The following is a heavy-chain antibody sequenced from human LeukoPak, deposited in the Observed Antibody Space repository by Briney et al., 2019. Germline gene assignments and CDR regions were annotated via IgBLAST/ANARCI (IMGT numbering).Heavy chain of an antibody. J-gene: IGHJ4*02. CDR2: ISYDGSNK. CDR1: GFTFSSYA. CDR3: ASTGMTTNDY. V-gene: IGHV3-30-3*01. D-gene: IGHD4-11*01. Sequence: PGRSLRLSCAASGFTFSSYAMHWVRQAPAKGLEWVAVISYDGSNKYYADSVKGRFTISRDNSKNTLYLQMNSLRAEDTAVYYCASTGMTTNDYWGQGTLVTVSS.